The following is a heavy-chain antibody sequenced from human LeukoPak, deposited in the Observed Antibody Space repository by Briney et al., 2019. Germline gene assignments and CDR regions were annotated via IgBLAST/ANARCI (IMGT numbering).Heavy chain of an antibody. V-gene: IGHV3-48*03. Sequence: PGGSLRLSCAASGFIFSSYAMSWVRQAPGKGLEWVSYISSSGSTIYYADSVKGRFTISRDNAKNSLYLQMNSLRAEDTAVYYCARPRIAAAGPPPSYWGQGTLVAVSS. CDR2: ISSSGSTI. CDR1: GFIFSSYA. J-gene: IGHJ4*02. CDR3: ARPRIAAAGPPPSY. D-gene: IGHD6-13*01.